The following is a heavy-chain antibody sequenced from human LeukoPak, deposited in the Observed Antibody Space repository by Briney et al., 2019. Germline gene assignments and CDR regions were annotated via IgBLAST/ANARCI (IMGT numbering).Heavy chain of an antibody. CDR1: GFTFNNYA. V-gene: IGHV3-23*01. J-gene: IGHJ6*02. D-gene: IGHD4/OR15-4a*01. CDR3: ARDTSFNYGAHAMDV. CDR2: ISGSGVNT. Sequence: GGSLRLSCAASGFTFNNYAMNWVRQAPGKGLEWVLGISGSGVNTYYADSVKGRFTISRDNSKNTLYLQLNSLRGEDTAIYYCARDTSFNYGAHAMDVWGQGTTVTVSS.